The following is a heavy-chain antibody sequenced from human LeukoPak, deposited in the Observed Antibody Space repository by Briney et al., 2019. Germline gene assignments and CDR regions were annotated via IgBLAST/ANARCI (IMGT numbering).Heavy chain of an antibody. CDR3: ARAPYSGYYFHYYYYMDV. CDR2: INHSGST. CDR1: GVSFSGYY. Sequence: KPSETLSLTCAVYGVSFSGYYWSWIRQPPGKGLEWIGEINHSGSTNYNPSLKSRVTISVDTSKNQFSLKLSSVTAADTAVYYCARAPYSGYYFHYYYYMDVWGKGTTVTVSS. D-gene: IGHD3-22*01. V-gene: IGHV4-34*01. J-gene: IGHJ6*03.